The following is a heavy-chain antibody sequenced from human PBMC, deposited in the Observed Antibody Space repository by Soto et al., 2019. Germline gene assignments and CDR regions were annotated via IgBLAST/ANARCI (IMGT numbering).Heavy chain of an antibody. CDR1: GFTFSSYG. J-gene: IGHJ4*02. CDR3: ANSEDDSSAYVGYFDY. CDR2: ISYDGSNK. Sequence: GGSLRLSCAASGFTFSSYGMHWVRQAPGKGLEWVAVISYDGSNKYYADSVKGRFTISRDNSKNPPYLQMNSLRAEDTAVYYCANSEDDSSAYVGYFDYWGQGTMVTVSS. V-gene: IGHV3-30*18. D-gene: IGHD3-22*01.